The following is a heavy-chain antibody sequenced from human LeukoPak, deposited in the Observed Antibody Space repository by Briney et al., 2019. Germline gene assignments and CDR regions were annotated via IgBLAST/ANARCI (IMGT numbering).Heavy chain of an antibody. CDR3: ARAQIVVVPAAIVTDAFDI. V-gene: IGHV1-69*05. J-gene: IGHJ3*02. CDR2: IIPIFGTA. CDR1: GGTFSSYA. Sequence: GASVKVSCKASGGTFSSYAISWVRQAPGQGLEWMGGIIPIFGTANYAQKFQGRVTITTDESTSTAYMELSSLRSEDTAVYYCARAQIVVVPAAIVTDAFDIWGQGTMVTVSS. D-gene: IGHD2-2*02.